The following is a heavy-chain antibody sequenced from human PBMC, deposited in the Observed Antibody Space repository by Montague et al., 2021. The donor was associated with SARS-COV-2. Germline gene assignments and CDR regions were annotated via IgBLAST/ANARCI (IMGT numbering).Heavy chain of an antibody. CDR3: ASSGGAVPTSPYYYGMDV. CDR1: GGSISSSSYY. J-gene: IGHJ6*02. Sequence: SETLSLTCTVSGGSISSSSYYWGWIRQPPGKGLEWIGSIYYSGGTXYXXXXKXRVTISVDTSKNQFSLKLSSVTAADTAVYYCASSGGAVPTSPYYYGMDVWGQGTTVTVSS. V-gene: IGHV4-39*01. D-gene: IGHD3-16*01. CDR2: IYYSGGT.